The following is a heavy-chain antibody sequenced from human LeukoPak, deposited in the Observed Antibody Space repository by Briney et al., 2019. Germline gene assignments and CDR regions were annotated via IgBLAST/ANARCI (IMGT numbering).Heavy chain of an antibody. Sequence: ASVKVSCKASGFTFTSSAMQWVRQARGQRLEWIGSIVVGSGNTNYAQKFQERVTITRDMSTSTAYMELSSLRSEDTAVYYCAAGWVCSGGSCCYYFDYWGQGTLVTVSS. CDR3: AAGWVCSGGSCCYYFDY. CDR2: IVVGSGNT. J-gene: IGHJ4*02. CDR1: GFTFTSSA. D-gene: IGHD2-15*01. V-gene: IGHV1-58*02.